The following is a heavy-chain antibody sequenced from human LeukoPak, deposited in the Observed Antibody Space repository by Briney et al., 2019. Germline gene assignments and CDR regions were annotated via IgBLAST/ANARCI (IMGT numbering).Heavy chain of an antibody. CDR3: AREVVAAAGTVDY. D-gene: IGHD6-13*01. V-gene: IGHV4-38-2*02. CDR1: GYSISSGYY. J-gene: IGHJ4*02. Sequence: PSETLSLTCTVSGYSISSGYYWGWIRQPPGKGLEWIGSIYHRGSTYYNPSLKSRVTISVDTSKNQFSLKLSSVTTADTAVYYCAREVVAAAGTVDYWGQGTLVTVSS. CDR2: IYHRGST.